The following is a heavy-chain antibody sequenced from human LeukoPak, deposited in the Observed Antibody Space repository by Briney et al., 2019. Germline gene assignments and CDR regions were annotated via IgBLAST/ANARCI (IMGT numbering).Heavy chain of an antibody. Sequence: GGSLRLSCAASGLTFSSYDRHWVRQAPGKGLEWVAFIRYDGSNKYYGESVKGRFSISRDNSKNTLFLQMNGLRVEDTARYFCARGKRGTSGYYYFGMGDYFDYWGQGSLVTVSS. CDR1: GLTFSSYD. J-gene: IGHJ4*02. V-gene: IGHV3-30*02. D-gene: IGHD3-22*01. CDR2: IRYDGSNK. CDR3: ARGKRGTSGYYYFGMGDYFDY.